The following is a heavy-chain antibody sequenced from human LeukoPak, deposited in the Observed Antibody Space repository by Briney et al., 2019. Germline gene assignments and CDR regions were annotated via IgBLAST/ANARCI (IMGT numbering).Heavy chain of an antibody. CDR1: GFTFSDYG. CDR2: ISRSGDVT. J-gene: IGHJ4*02. Sequence: GGSLRLSCAASGFTFSDYGMSWVRPATGKGLEWVAAISRSGDVTFHADSVRGRFSISRDNSKDTLYVQMNSLRAEDTAVYYCAKELRSGGVVTNFDYRGQGTLVTVSS. D-gene: IGHD3-22*01. V-gene: IGHV3-23*01. CDR3: AKELRSGGVVTNFDY.